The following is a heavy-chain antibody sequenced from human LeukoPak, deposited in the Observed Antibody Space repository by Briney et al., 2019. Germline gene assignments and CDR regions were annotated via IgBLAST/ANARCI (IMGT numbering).Heavy chain of an antibody. CDR1: GYIFTSRN. J-gene: IGHJ5*02. Sequence: GASMKVSCKASGYIFTSRNINWVRQATGQRLEWLGWMTPNSGDSGYAQKFKGRVTMTGNTAISTAYMELRDLRSEDTAVYYCATMDVDGRGSDWFNTWGQGTLVTVSS. CDR3: ATMDVDGRGSDWFNT. D-gene: IGHD2-2*03. CDR2: MTPNSGDS. V-gene: IGHV1-8*01.